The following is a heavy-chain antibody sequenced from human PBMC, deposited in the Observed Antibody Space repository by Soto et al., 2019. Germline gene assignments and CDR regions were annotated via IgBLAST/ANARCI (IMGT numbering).Heavy chain of an antibody. Sequence: SETLSLTCAVSGGSISSTNWWSWVRQPPGKGLEWIGEIYHSGSTNYNPSLKSRVTISVDKSKNQFSLKLSSVTAADTAVYYCARQYYDILTGYSGYYGMDVWGQGTTVTVSS. CDR1: GGSISSTNW. J-gene: IGHJ6*02. D-gene: IGHD3-9*01. V-gene: IGHV4-4*02. CDR2: IYHSGST. CDR3: ARQYYDILTGYSGYYGMDV.